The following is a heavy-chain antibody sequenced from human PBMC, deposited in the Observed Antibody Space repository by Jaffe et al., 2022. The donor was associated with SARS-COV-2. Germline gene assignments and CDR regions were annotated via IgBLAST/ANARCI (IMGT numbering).Heavy chain of an antibody. V-gene: IGHV3-48*01. D-gene: IGHD3-10*01. CDR1: GFTFSSYN. CDR2: ITSGYSTT. J-gene: IGHJ3*02. CDR3: ARDSGHGYGAFDI. Sequence: EVQLVESGGGLVQPGGSLRLSCAASGFTFSSYNMNWVRQAPGEGLEWVSYITSGYSTTYYAGSVKGRFTISRDNAKNSLYLQMGSLRAEDTAVYYCARDSGHGYGAFDIWGQGTMVTVSS.